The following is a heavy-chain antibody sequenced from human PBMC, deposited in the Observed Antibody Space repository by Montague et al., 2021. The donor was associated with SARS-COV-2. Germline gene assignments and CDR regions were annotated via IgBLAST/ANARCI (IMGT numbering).Heavy chain of an antibody. V-gene: IGHV3-48*02. CDR1: GFTFSSYS. CDR2: ISSSSSTK. D-gene: IGHD3-10*01. Sequence: SLRLSCAASGFTFSSYSMNWARQTPGKGLEWVSYISSSSSTKYYADSVKGRFTISRDNAKNSLYLQMNSLRDEDTAVYYCARDQVLWFGEHVVWGQGTLVTVSS. J-gene: IGHJ4*02. CDR3: ARDQVLWFGEHVV.